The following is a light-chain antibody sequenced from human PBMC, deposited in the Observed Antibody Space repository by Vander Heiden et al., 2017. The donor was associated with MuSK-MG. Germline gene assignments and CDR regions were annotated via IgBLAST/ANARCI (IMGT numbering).Light chain of an antibody. CDR2: STS. CDR3: LLYYGGAQLV. CDR1: TVAVTSGYY. J-gene: IGLJ2*01. V-gene: IGLV7-43*01. Sequence: VVTQEPSLTVSPGGTVTLSCASSTVAVTSGYYPNWFQQKPGQAPRALIYSTSNKDSGTPARFSGSLIGGKTALTLSGVQPEDEAEYYCLLYYGGAQLVFGGGTKLTVL.